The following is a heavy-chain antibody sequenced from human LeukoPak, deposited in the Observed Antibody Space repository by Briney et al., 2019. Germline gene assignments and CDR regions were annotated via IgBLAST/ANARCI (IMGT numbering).Heavy chain of an antibody. CDR3: ARACSSTSCYATLDY. CDR1: GGSISSGGYY. V-gene: IGHV4-31*03. D-gene: IGHD2-2*01. Sequence: PSQTLSLTCTVSGGSISSGGYYWSWIRQHPGQGLEWIGYIYYSGSTYYNPSLKSRVTISVDTSKNQFSLKLSSVTAADTAVYYCARACSSTSCYATLDYWGQGTLVTVSS. J-gene: IGHJ4*02. CDR2: IYYSGST.